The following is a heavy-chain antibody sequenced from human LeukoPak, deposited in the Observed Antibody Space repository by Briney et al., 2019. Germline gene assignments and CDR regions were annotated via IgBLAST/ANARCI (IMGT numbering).Heavy chain of an antibody. Sequence: PGGSLRLSCAASGFTFDDYAMHWVRQAPGKGLEWVSGISWNSGSIGYADSVKGRFTISRDNAKNSLYLQMNSLRAEDTALYYCAKANSITIFGVVTAGSNWFDPWGQGTLVTVSS. V-gene: IGHV3-9*01. J-gene: IGHJ5*02. D-gene: IGHD3-3*01. CDR3: AKANSITIFGVVTAGSNWFDP. CDR2: ISWNSGSI. CDR1: GFTFDDYA.